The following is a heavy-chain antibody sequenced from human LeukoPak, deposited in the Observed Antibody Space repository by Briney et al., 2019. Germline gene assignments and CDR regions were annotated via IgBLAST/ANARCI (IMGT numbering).Heavy chain of an antibody. Sequence: GGSLRLSCAASGFTFSIYAMHWVRQAPGKGLEWGAVISYEGSNKYYADSVKGRFTISRDNSKNTLYLQMTSLRAEDTAVYYCARADTAMVTVVPPSPRDAFDIWGQGTMVTVSS. CDR1: GFTFSIYA. D-gene: IGHD5-18*01. V-gene: IGHV3-30*04. CDR2: ISYEGSNK. J-gene: IGHJ3*02. CDR3: ARADTAMVTVVPPSPRDAFDI.